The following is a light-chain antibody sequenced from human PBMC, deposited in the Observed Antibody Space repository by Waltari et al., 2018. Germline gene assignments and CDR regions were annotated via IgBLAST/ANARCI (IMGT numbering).Light chain of an antibody. CDR3: QQYNSYSVT. J-gene: IGKJ1*01. CDR2: KAS. V-gene: IGKV1-5*03. CDR1: QGISSW. Sequence: DIQMTQSPSPLSASVGERVTITCRASQGISSWLAWYQQKPGKAPKLLIYKASSLESGVPSRFSGSGSGTEFTLTISSLQPDDFATYYCQQYNSYSVTFGQGTKVEIK.